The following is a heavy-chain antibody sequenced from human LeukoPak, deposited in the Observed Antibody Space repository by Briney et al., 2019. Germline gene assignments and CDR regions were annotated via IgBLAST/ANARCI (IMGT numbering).Heavy chain of an antibody. J-gene: IGHJ4*02. CDR3: AKGYSSGWAYYFDY. D-gene: IGHD6-19*01. CDR1: GFTFSNYG. V-gene: IGHV3-30*02. Sequence: GGSLRLSCAASGFTFSNYGMHWVRQAPGKGLEWVAFIRYDGGNKYYADSVKGRFTISRDNSKNTLYLQMNSLRAEDTAVYYCAKGYSSGWAYYFDYWGQGTLVTVSS. CDR2: IRYDGGNK.